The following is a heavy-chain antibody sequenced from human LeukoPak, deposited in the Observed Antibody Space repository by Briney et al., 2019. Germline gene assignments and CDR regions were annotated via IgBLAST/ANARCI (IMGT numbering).Heavy chain of an antibody. CDR3: ATVSEMPTNPFNY. D-gene: IGHD5-24*01. CDR2: IYHSGST. J-gene: IGHJ4*02. CDR1: GGSISGSNW. Sequence: SETLSLTCAVSGGSISGSNWWTWVRQPPGKGLEWIGEIYHSGSTNYNPSLKSRVTISVDKSKNQFSLNLSSVTAADTAVYYCATVSEMPTNPFNYWGQGTLVSVSS. V-gene: IGHV4-4*02.